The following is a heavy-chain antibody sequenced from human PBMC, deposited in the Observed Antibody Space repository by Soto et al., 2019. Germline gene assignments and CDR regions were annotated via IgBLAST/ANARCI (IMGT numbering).Heavy chain of an antibody. CDR1: GGSFSGYY. D-gene: IGHD6-13*01. Sequence: SGTLSLTCAVYGGSFSGYYWSWIRQPPGKGLEWIGEINHSGSTNYNPSLKSRVTISVDTSKNQFSLKLSSVTAADTAVYYCARMVAAAGTTGGDYWGQGTLVTVSS. J-gene: IGHJ4*02. CDR2: INHSGST. CDR3: ARMVAAAGTTGGDY. V-gene: IGHV4-34*01.